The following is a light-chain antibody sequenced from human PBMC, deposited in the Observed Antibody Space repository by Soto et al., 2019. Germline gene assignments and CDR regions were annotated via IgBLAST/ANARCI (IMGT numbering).Light chain of an antibody. Sequence: VLTHCPDTRSVCRGERTTVSCRASQSISSNLAWYQQKPGQAPRLLMFRTSSRATGIPARFSGSGSGTDFTLTINILQSEDFAVYYCQQYNPWLLISFGQVTRLEI. V-gene: IGKV3-15*01. J-gene: IGKJ5*01. CDR1: QSISSN. CDR3: QQYNPWLLIS. CDR2: RTS.